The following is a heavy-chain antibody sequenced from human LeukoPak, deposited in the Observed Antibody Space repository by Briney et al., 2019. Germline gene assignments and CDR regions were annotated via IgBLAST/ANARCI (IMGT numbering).Heavy chain of an antibody. CDR1: GGSISSYY. J-gene: IGHJ2*01. V-gene: IGHV4-59*12. Sequence: PSETLSLTCTVSGGSISSYYWSWIRQPPGKGLEWIGYIYYSGSTNYNPSLKSRVTVSVDTSKNQFSLKLSSVTAADTAVYYCARGSNYYDSSGYYSWYFDLWGRGTLVTVSS. D-gene: IGHD3-22*01. CDR3: ARGSNYYDSSGYYSWYFDL. CDR2: IYYSGST.